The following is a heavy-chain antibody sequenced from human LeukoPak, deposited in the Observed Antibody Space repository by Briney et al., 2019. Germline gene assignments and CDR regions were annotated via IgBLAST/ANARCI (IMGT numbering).Heavy chain of an antibody. Sequence: ASVKVSCKAFGPTFTSYYFHWVRQALGQGLEWMGVITPSGGNTIYAEKFQGRLTMTRDMSTSTVYMELSSLRSEDTAVYYCARGDAYSPRGAFDIWGQGTMVTVSS. J-gene: IGHJ3*02. CDR2: ITPSGGNT. D-gene: IGHD2-15*01. CDR1: GPTFTSYY. CDR3: ARGDAYSPRGAFDI. V-gene: IGHV1-46*01.